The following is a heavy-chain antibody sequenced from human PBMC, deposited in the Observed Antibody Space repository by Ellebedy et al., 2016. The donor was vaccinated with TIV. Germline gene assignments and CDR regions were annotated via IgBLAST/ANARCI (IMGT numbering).Heavy chain of an antibody. J-gene: IGHJ5*02. CDR2: IYYSGST. D-gene: IGHD6-19*01. V-gene: IGHV4-59*01. CDR3: ARGYSSGWYNWFDP. CDR1: GGSISSYY. Sequence: MPSETLSLTCTVSGGSISSYYWSWIRQPPGKGLEWIGYIYYSGSTNYNPSFKSRVTISVDTSKNQFSLKLSSVTAADTAVYYCARGYSSGWYNWFDPWGQGTLVTDSS.